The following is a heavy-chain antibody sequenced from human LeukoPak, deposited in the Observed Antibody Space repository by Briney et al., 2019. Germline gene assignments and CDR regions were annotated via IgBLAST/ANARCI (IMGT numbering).Heavy chain of an antibody. V-gene: IGHV1-18*01. CDR2: ISAYSGNT. CDR1: GYTFTSDG. J-gene: IGHJ3*02. CDR3: ARDLRVVGATPRDAFDI. D-gene: IGHD1-26*01. Sequence: SVPVSYQSSGYTFTSDGINWVRQAPGQGLEWMGLISAYSGNTNYAQKLQGRVTMTTDTSTSTAYMELRSLRSDDTAVYYCARDLRVVGATPRDAFDIWGQGTMVTVSS.